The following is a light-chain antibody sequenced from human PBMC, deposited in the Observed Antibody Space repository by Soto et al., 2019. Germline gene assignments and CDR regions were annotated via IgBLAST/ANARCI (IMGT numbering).Light chain of an antibody. V-gene: IGLV2-14*01. CDR2: EVS. Sequence: QSVLTQPASVSGSPGQSITISCTETSSDVGNYNYVSWYQQHPGKAPKLMIYEVSNRPSGVSNRFSGSKSGNTASLTISGLQAEDEADYYCSSYTNSSTLWVFGGGTKLTVL. CDR1: SSDVGNYNY. CDR3: SSYTNSSTLWV. J-gene: IGLJ3*02.